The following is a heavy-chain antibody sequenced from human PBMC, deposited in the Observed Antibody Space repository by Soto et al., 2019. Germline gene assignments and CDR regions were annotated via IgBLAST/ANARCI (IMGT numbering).Heavy chain of an antibody. D-gene: IGHD3-3*01. CDR3: AREVLA. CDR1: HGSSGNGSDY. V-gene: IGHV4-31*02. Sequence: PLSLTWTVAHGSSGNGSDYWSWIRQHPGKGLEWIGNIYYSGSTYYNPSLKSRVTISVDTSKNQFSLKLSSVTAADTAVYYCAREVLAWGQGTLVTVSS. CDR2: IYYSGST. J-gene: IGHJ5*02.